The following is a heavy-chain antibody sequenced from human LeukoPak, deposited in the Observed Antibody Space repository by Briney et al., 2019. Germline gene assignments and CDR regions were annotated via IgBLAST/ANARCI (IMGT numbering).Heavy chain of an antibody. D-gene: IGHD6-25*01. CDR1: GGSISSYY. V-gene: IGHV4-59*01. CDR2: IYYSGST. CDR3: TRVSPRLDP. Sequence: SETLSLTCTVSGGSISSYYWSWIRQPPGKGLEWIGYIYYSGSTNYNPSLKSRVTISVDTSKNQFSLKLSSVTAADTAVYYCTRVSPRLDPWGQGTLVTVSS. J-gene: IGHJ5*02.